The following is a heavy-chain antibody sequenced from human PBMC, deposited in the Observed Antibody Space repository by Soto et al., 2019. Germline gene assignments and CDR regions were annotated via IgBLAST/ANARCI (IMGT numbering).Heavy chain of an antibody. Sequence: PSETLSLTCAVYGESFSGYYWSWIRQPPGKGLEWIGEINHSGSTNYNPSLKSRVTISVDTSKNQFSLKLSSVTAADTAVYYCARVGGYCSGGSCFDYWGQGTLVTVSS. CDR2: INHSGST. V-gene: IGHV4-34*01. D-gene: IGHD2-15*01. CDR3: ARVGGYCSGGSCFDY. J-gene: IGHJ4*02. CDR1: GESFSGYY.